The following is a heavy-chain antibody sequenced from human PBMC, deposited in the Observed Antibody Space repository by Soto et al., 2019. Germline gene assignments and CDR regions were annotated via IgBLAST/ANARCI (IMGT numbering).Heavy chain of an antibody. V-gene: IGHV3-74*01. Sequence: AGGSLRLSCAASGFTFSSYWMHWVRQAPGKGLVWISRINSDGSSTSYADSVKGRFTISRDNAKNTLYLQMNSLRAEDTAVYYCAREVSRPQMNYGPNYYYYGMDVWGQGTTVTVSS. D-gene: IGHD1-7*01. CDR2: INSDGSST. CDR3: AREVSRPQMNYGPNYYYYGMDV. J-gene: IGHJ6*02. CDR1: GFTFSSYW.